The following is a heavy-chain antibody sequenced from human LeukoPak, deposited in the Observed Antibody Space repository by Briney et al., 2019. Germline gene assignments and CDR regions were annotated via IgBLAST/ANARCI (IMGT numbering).Heavy chain of an antibody. Sequence: SQTLSLTCTVSGGSISSGDYYWSWIRQPPGKGLEWIGYIYYSGSTYYNPSLKSRVTISVDTSKNQFSLKLSSVTAADTAVYYCAREGGSGRSGGSCYPGAIDYWGQGTLVTVSS. J-gene: IGHJ4*02. V-gene: IGHV4-30-4*01. CDR1: GGSISSGDYY. CDR2: IYYSGST. D-gene: IGHD2-15*01. CDR3: AREGGSGRSGGSCYPGAIDY.